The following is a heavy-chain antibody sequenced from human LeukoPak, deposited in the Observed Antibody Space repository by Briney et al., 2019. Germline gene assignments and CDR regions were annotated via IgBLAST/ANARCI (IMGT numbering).Heavy chain of an antibody. V-gene: IGHV4-39*07. D-gene: IGHD1-26*01. CDR3: ATGARSSGTYHLYYYYMDV. Sequence: SETLSLTCTVSGGSISSSSYYWGWIRQPPGKGLEWIGSIYYSGSTYYNPSLKSRVTISVDTSKNQFSLKLSSVTAADTAVYYCATGARSSGTYHLYYYYMDVWGKGTTVTVSS. J-gene: IGHJ6*03. CDR2: IYYSGST. CDR1: GGSISSSSYY.